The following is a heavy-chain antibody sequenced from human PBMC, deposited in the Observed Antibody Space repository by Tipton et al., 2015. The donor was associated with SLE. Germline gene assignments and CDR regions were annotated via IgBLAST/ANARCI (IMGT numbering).Heavy chain of an antibody. V-gene: IGHV4-34*01. Sequence: TLSLTCAVYGGSFSGYYWSWIRQPPGKGLEWIGEINHSGSTNYNPSLESRVTISVNTSKNQFSLKVRSVTAADTAVYYCARVEVGASYCLDYWGQGTLVTVSS. D-gene: IGHD1-26*01. CDR2: INHSGST. CDR3: ARVEVGASYCLDY. CDR1: GGSFSGYY. J-gene: IGHJ4*02.